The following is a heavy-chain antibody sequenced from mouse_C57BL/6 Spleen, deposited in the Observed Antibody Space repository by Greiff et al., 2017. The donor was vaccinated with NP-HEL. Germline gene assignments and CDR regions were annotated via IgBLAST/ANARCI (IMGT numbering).Heavy chain of an antibody. Sequence: QVQLQQSGPGLVAPSQSLSITCTVSGFSLTSYGVHWVRQPPGKGLEWLVVIWSDGSTTYNSALKSRLSISKDNSKSQVFLKMNSLQTDDTAMYYCARSDYYGYYYAMDYWGQGTSVTVSS. J-gene: IGHJ4*01. V-gene: IGHV2-6*03. CDR2: IWSDGST. D-gene: IGHD1-1*01. CDR1: GFSLTSYG. CDR3: ARSDYYGYYYAMDY.